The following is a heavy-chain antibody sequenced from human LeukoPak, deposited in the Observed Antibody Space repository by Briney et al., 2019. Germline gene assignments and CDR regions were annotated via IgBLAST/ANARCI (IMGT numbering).Heavy chain of an antibody. CDR1: GGSFSGYY. CDR2: ISSSSSYI. Sequence: ETLSLTCAVYGGSFSGYYWSWIRQPPGKGLEWVSSISSSSSYIYYADSVKGRFTISRDNAKNSLYLQMNSLRAEDTAVYYCARDPPYAYWGQGTLVTVSS. J-gene: IGHJ4*02. CDR3: ARDPPYAY. V-gene: IGHV3-21*01. D-gene: IGHD3-16*01.